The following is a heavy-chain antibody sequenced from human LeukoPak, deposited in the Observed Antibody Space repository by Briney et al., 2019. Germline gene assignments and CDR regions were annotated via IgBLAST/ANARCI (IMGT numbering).Heavy chain of an antibody. CDR2: IKSKTDGGTT. Sequence: PGGSLRLSCAASGFTFRNAWMIWVRQAPGKGLEGVGRIKSKTDGGTTDYAAPVKGRFTISRDDSDNTLYLQMNSLKNEDTAVYYCVTEVSGSFPKWGQGTLVTVSS. J-gene: IGHJ4*02. V-gene: IGHV3-15*01. CDR1: GFTFRNAW. D-gene: IGHD1-26*01. CDR3: VTEVSGSFPK.